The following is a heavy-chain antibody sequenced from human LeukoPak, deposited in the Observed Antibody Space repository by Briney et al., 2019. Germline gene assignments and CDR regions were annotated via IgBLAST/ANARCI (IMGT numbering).Heavy chain of an antibody. D-gene: IGHD2-15*01. CDR1: GGSISSYY. J-gene: IGHJ4*02. CDR3: ARGAHCSGGSCRYRGFFDY. V-gene: IGHV4-34*01. Sequence: ETLSLTCTVSGGSISSYYWSWIRQPPGKGLEWIGEINHSGSTNYNPSLKSRVTISVDTSKNQFSLKLSSVTAADTAVYCCARGAHCSGGSCRYRGFFDYWGQGTLVTVSS. CDR2: INHSGST.